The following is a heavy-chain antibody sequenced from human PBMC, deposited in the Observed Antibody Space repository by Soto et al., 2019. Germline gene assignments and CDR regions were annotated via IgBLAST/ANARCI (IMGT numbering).Heavy chain of an antibody. V-gene: IGHV3-23*01. D-gene: IGHD4-4*01. Sequence: GSLRLSCATSGFSFSDYAMSWVRQAPGKGLEWVAAITSVGYTYYVDSLKGRFTISRDNSKNTLYLQMNSLRAEDTAVYYCAKDLIDYSNSYFDYWGQGTLVTVSS. J-gene: IGHJ4*02. CDR1: GFSFSDYA. CDR2: ITSVGYT. CDR3: AKDLIDYSNSYFDY.